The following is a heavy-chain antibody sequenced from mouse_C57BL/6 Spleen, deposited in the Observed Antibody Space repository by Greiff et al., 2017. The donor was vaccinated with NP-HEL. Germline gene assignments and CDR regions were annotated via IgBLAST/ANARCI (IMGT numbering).Heavy chain of an antibody. Sequence: EVQLVESEGGLVQPGSSMKLSCTASGFTFSDYYMAWVRQVPEKGLEWVANINYDGSSTYYLDSLKSRFIISRDIAKNILYLQMSSLKSEDTATYYCARDRGNWAMDYWGQGTSVTVSS. CDR2: INYDGSST. CDR1: GFTFSDYY. J-gene: IGHJ4*01. V-gene: IGHV5-16*01. CDR3: ARDRGNWAMDY. D-gene: IGHD2-1*01.